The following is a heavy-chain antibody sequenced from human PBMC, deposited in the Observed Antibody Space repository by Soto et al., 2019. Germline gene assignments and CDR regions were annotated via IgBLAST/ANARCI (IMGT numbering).Heavy chain of an antibody. V-gene: IGHV1-18*04. Sequence: HVQLVQSGAEVKKPGASVKVSCKASGYRFSGYGSSWARLASGQGLEWMGWISGHTAKTQYSEKFQGRVTVTADTSTTTALMELRSLWPDDTAVYFCARIHLGSRPSGFDPWGQGTLVTVSS. CDR3: ARIHLGSRPSGFDP. CDR2: ISGHTAKT. J-gene: IGHJ5*02. D-gene: IGHD6-6*01. CDR1: GYRFSGYG.